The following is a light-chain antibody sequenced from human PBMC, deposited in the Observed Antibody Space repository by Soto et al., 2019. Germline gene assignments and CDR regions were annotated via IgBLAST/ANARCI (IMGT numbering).Light chain of an antibody. CDR2: EDD. CDR3: QSYDTNTVV. J-gene: IGLJ2*01. CDR1: SGSIGSNS. Sequence: NFMLTQPHSVSESPGKTVTISCTRSSGSIGSNSVQWYRQRPGSAPTIVIYEDDQRPSGVPNRFAGSIDRSSNSASPTISGLQTEDEADYYCQSYDTNTVVFGGGTKLTVL. V-gene: IGLV6-57*04.